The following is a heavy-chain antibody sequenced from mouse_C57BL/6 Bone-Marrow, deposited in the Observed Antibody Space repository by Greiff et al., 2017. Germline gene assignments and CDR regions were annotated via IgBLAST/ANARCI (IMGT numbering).Heavy chain of an antibody. Sequence: QVHVKQSGAELAKPGASVKLSCKASGYTFTSYWMHWVKQRPGQGLEWIGYINPSSGYTKYNQKFKDKATLTADKSSSTAYMPLSSLTYEDSAVDYCARLRRYYGPDWYFDDWGTGTTVTVSS. J-gene: IGHJ1*03. CDR2: INPSSGYT. D-gene: IGHD1-2*01. CDR3: ARLRRYYGPDWYFDD. V-gene: IGHV1-7*01. CDR1: GYTFTSYW.